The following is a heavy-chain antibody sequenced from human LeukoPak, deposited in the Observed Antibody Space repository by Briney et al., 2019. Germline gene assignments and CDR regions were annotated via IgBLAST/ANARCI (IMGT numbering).Heavy chain of an antibody. CDR1: GYSISSGYY. D-gene: IGHD3-10*01. V-gene: IGHV4-38-2*02. CDR3: ARAKVYGSGSIV. J-gene: IGHJ4*02. CDR2: IYHSGST. Sequence: PSETLSLTCTVSGYSISSGYYWGWIRQPPGKGLEWIGSIYHSGSTYYNPSLKSRVTISVDTSKNQFSLKLSSVTAADTAVYYCARAKVYGSGSIVWGQGTLVTVSS.